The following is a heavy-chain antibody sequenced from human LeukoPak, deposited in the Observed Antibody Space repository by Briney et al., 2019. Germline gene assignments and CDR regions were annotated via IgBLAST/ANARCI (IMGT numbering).Heavy chain of an antibody. V-gene: IGHV3-30*02. CDR1: GFTFGSYA. J-gene: IGHJ5*02. Sequence: PGGSLRLSCAASGFTFGSYAMHWVRQAPGRGLEWVAFIRYDGSNKYYADSVKGRFTISRDNSKNTLYLQMNSLRAEDTAVYYCAKDLGLIFASWGQGTLVTVSS. D-gene: IGHD3/OR15-3a*01. CDR2: IRYDGSNK. CDR3: AKDLGLIFAS.